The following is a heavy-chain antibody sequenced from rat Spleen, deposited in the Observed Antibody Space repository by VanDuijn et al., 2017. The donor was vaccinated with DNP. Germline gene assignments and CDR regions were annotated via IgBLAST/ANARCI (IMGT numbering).Heavy chain of an antibody. V-gene: IGHV5-7*01. Sequence: EVQLVESGGGLVQPGRSLKLSCAASGFTFSAYYVAWVRQAPKKGLEWVATISTRGSRTYYPDSVKGRFTISRDDAKSSLYLQMNGLRSEDTATYYCARSGRSFDYWGQGVMVTVSS. J-gene: IGHJ2*01. CDR3: ARSGRSFDY. D-gene: IGHD5-1*01. CDR1: GFTFSAYY. CDR2: ISTRGSRT.